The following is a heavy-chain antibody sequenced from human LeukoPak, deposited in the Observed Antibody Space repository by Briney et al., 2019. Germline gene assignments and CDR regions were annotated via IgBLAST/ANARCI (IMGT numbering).Heavy chain of an antibody. D-gene: IGHD2-15*01. Sequence: ASVKVSCKASGYIFTGYYMHWVRQAPGQGLEWMGWINPNSGGTNYAQKFQGRVTMTRDTSISTAYMELSRLKSDDTAVYYCASATLRCSGGSCYEMDVWGKGTTVTVSS. V-gene: IGHV1-2*02. J-gene: IGHJ6*04. CDR2: INPNSGGT. CDR1: GYIFTGYY. CDR3: ASATLRCSGGSCYEMDV.